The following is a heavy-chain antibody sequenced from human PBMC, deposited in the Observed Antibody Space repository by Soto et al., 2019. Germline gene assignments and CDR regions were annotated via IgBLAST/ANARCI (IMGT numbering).Heavy chain of an antibody. D-gene: IGHD3-3*01. CDR2: IFWDNDK. CDR1: GFSLSTSGVG. J-gene: IGHJ6*03. Sequence: QITLKESGPTLVKPTQTLTLTCTFSGFSLSTSGVGVGWIRQPPGKALEWLALIFWDNDKHYGPSLKSRLTITKDTSKNQVVLTMTNMDPVDTATYYCALTYYFWSGPSPARYMDVWGKGSTVTVSS. V-gene: IGHV2-5*05. CDR3: ALTYYFWSGPSPARYMDV.